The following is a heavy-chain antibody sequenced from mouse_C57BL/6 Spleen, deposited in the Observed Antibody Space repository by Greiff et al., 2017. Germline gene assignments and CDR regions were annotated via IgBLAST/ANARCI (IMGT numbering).Heavy chain of an antibody. Sequence: EVKLVESGPELVKPGASVKIPCKASGYTFTDYNMDWVKQSHGTSLEWIGDINPNNGGTIYNQKFQGKATLTVDKSSITAYIEIRIRTSEDTAVYYCAIYYGSSLFAYWGQGTLVTVSA. J-gene: IGHJ3*01. V-gene: IGHV1-18*01. CDR2: INPNNGGT. CDR3: AIYYGSSLFAY. D-gene: IGHD1-1*01. CDR1: GYTFTDYN.